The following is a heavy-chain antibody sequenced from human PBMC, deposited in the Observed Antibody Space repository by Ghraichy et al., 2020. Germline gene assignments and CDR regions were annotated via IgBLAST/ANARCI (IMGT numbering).Heavy chain of an antibody. D-gene: IGHD3-22*01. Sequence: ASVKVSCKASGYPFTTYAILWVRQAPGQGFEWMGRISAYNGNTNYAQKLQGRVSMTTDTSTSTAYMELRSLRSDDTAVYYCARGLSSRDSTGYPHFDYWGQGTLVTVSS. CDR2: ISAYNGNT. CDR1: GYPFTTYA. J-gene: IGHJ4*02. V-gene: IGHV1-18*01. CDR3: ARGLSSRDSTGYPHFDY.